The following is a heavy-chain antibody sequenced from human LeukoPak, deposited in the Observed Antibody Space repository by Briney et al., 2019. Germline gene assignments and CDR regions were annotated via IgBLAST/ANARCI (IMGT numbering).Heavy chain of an antibody. CDR2: IYYSGST. CDR1: GGSISSYY. D-gene: IGHD6-19*01. CDR3: ARGRSGWLDY. V-gene: IGHV4-59*01. Sequence: SSETLSLTCTVSGGSISSYYWSWIRQPPGKGLEWIGYIYYSGSTNYNPSLKSRVTISVDTSKNQFSLKLSSVTAADTAVYYCARGRSGWLDYWGQGTLVTVSS. J-gene: IGHJ4*02.